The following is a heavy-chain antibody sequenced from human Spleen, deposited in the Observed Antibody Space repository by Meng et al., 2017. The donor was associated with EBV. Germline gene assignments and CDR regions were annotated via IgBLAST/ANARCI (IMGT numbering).Heavy chain of an antibody. J-gene: IGHJ5*02. CDR3: AQRERWGLDP. D-gene: IGHD3-16*01. V-gene: IGHV4-4*03. CDR1: GGSISSSNG. CDR2: IYHSGST. Sequence: QGQVQESGPGLVKPPGTLSLTCACSGGSISSSNGWNWVRQAPGKGLEWIGEIYHSGSTSYNPSLESRVTISIDKSKNQVSLKLTSVTAADTAVYYCAQRERWGLDPWGQGTLVTVSS.